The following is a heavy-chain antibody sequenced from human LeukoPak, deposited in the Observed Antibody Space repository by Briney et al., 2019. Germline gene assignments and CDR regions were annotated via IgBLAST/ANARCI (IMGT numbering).Heavy chain of an antibody. Sequence: GGSLRLSCAASGFTFSSYNFNWVRQAPGKGLEWVSSINSRSTSIYYADSVKGRFTISRDNAKNSLYLQMNSLRAEDTAVYYCARASQLRYSGYDFPYYYYGMDVWGQGTTVTVSS. D-gene: IGHD5-12*01. CDR2: INSRSTSI. CDR1: GFTFSSYN. CDR3: ARASQLRYSGYDFPYYYYGMDV. J-gene: IGHJ6*02. V-gene: IGHV3-21*01.